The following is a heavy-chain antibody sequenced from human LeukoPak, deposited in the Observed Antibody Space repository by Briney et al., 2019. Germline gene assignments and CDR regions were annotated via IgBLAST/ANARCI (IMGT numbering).Heavy chain of an antibody. CDR1: GFTFSTYA. J-gene: IGHJ4*02. CDR3: ANRGQGGIHYFDY. D-gene: IGHD3-16*01. CDR2: ISVSGGTT. V-gene: IGHV3-23*01. Sequence: GGSLRLSCAASGFTFSTYAMNWVRQAPGKGLEWVSTISVSGGTTYYADSVKGRFTISRDNSKNTLYLQMNSLRAADTAVYYCANRGQGGIHYFDYWGQGTLVTVSS.